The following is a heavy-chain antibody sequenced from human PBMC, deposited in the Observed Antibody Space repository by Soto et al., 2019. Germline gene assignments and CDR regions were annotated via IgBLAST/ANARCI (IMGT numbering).Heavy chain of an antibody. CDR2: IYSNGNT. J-gene: IGHJ5*02. Sequence: SETLSLTSTVSGDSINNYYWSWMRLPAGKGLEWIGRIYSNGNTYYNPSLKSRVSMSVDTSKNQFSLILKTVTAADTAVYYCARGGAVATTAHFDPWGQGTLVTVSS. D-gene: IGHD5-12*01. CDR1: GDSINNYY. V-gene: IGHV4-4*07. CDR3: ARGGAVATTAHFDP.